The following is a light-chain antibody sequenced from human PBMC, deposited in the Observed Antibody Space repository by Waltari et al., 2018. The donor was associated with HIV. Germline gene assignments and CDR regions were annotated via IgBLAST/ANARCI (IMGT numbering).Light chain of an antibody. Sequence: ELVLTQSTGTLSLSPGERATLSCRASQSVSSSYLAWYQQKPGQPPRLLIYGASSRATGIPDRFSGSGSGTDFTLTISRLEPEDFAVYYCQQYGSSPFTFGPGTKVDIK. V-gene: IGKV3-20*01. CDR3: QQYGSSPFT. CDR2: GAS. CDR1: QSVSSSY. J-gene: IGKJ3*01.